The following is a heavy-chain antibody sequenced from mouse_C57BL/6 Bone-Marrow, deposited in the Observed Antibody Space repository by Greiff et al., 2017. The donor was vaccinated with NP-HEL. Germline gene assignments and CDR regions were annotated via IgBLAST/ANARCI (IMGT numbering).Heavy chain of an antibody. CDR2: IYPGSGNT. CDR3: ARWTFYYGSSYPYWYFDV. J-gene: IGHJ1*03. CDR1: GYSFTSYY. Sequence: QVQLQQSGPELVKPGASVKISCKASGYSFTSYYIHWVKQRPGQGPEWIGWIYPGSGNTKYNEKFKGKATLTADTSSSTAYMQLSSLTSEDSAVYYCARWTFYYGSSYPYWYFDVWGTGTTVTVSS. V-gene: IGHV1-66*01. D-gene: IGHD1-1*01.